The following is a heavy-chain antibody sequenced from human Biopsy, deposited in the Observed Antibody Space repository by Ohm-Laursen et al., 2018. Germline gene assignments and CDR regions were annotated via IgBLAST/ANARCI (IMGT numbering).Heavy chain of an antibody. V-gene: IGHV4-4*07. D-gene: IGHD1-26*01. CDR1: GGSISSYY. J-gene: IGHJ2*01. CDR3: ARHAPSYSGSYWRYFDL. Sequence: GTLSLTCTVSGGSISSYYWNWIQQPAGKGLEWIGRIYTSGSTNFNPSLKSRVTMSIDTPKNQFSLRLSSVTAADTAVYYCARHAPSYSGSYWRYFDLWGRGTLVTVSS. CDR2: IYTSGST.